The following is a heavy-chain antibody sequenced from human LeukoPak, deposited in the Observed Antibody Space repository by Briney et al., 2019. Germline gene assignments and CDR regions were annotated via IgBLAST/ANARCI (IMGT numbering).Heavy chain of an antibody. J-gene: IGHJ3*02. CDR2: ISSSGSTI. CDR1: GFTFSSYE. Sequence: GGSLRLSCAASGFTFSSYEMNWVRQAPGKGLDWVSYISSSGSTIYYADSVKGRFTISRDNAKNTLYLQMNSLRAEDTAVYYCARDRKSCSGGSCIDAFDIWGQGTMVTVSS. CDR3: ARDRKSCSGGSCIDAFDI. D-gene: IGHD2-15*01. V-gene: IGHV3-48*03.